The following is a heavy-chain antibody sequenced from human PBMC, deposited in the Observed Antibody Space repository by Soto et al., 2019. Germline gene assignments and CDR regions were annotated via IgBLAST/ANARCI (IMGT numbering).Heavy chain of an antibody. D-gene: IGHD3-22*01. CDR2: IDPSDSQT. CDR3: ARQIYDSDTGPNFQYYFES. J-gene: IGHJ4*02. CDR1: GYSFAGYW. V-gene: IGHV5-10-1*01. Sequence: GESLKISCQGSGYSFAGYWITWVRQKPGKGLEWMGRIDPSDSQTYYSPSFRGHVTISVTKSITTVFLQWSSLGASDTAMYYCARQIYDSDTGPNFQYYFESWEQGTQVTVSS.